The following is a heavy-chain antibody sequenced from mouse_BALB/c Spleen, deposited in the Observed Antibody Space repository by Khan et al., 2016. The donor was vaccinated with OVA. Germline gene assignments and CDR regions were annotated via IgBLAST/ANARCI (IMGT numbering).Heavy chain of an antibody. D-gene: IGHD2-2*01. J-gene: IGHJ3*01. CDR2: IDPFSGGT. Sequence: VQLQQSGPELMKPGASVKISCKASGYSFTSYYIHWVMQSHGKSLEWIGYIDPFSGGTTYNQKFKGKATLTVDKSSSTAYIHLSSLTSEDSVVYYCTRHGYVAWFTYWGQGTLVTVSA. CDR3: TRHGYVAWFTY. V-gene: IGHV1S135*01. CDR1: GYSFTSYY.